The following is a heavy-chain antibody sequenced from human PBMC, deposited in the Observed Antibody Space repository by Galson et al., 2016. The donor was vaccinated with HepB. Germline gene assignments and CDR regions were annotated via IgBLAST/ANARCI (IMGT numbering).Heavy chain of an antibody. CDR2: IHHIGTT. CDR1: GGSISSGTYH. V-gene: IGHV4-39*01. D-gene: IGHD2-8*01. Sequence: EPLSLPCPVSGGSISSGTYHWAWIRQPPGRGPEWIGSIHHIGTTYYTPPLKSRITISVDTSKNQFSRRLNSVTAADTAMYYCARHPGSGVQNDYLDLWGQGTLVTVSS. CDR3: ARHPGSGVQNDYLDL. J-gene: IGHJ4*02.